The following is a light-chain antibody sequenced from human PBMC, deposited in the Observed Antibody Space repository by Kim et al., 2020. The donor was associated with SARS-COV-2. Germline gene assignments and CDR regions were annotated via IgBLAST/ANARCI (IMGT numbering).Light chain of an antibody. CDR2: GAS. J-gene: IGKJ3*01. CDR1: QSISSRY. V-gene: IGKV3-20*01. Sequence: LVLTQSPGTLSLSPGERATLSCRASQSISSRYLAGYQQKPGQAPRLLIYGASNRATGIPDRFSGSGSGTDFTLTISRLEPEDFVVYYCQQYGSTVFTFGPGTKVDIK. CDR3: QQYGSTVFT.